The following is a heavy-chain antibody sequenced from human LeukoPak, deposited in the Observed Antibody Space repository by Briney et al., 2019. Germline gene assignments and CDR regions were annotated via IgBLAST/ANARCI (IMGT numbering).Heavy chain of an antibody. CDR3: ARGAHYHDSSEGYDY. CDR1: GYTFTGYY. J-gene: IGHJ4*02. V-gene: IGHV1-2*02. D-gene: IGHD3-22*01. CDR2: INPNSGGT. Sequence: ASVKVSCKASGYTFTGYYMHWVRQAPGQGLEWMGWINPNSGGTNYAQKFQGRVTMTRDTSISTAYVELSRLRSDDTALYYCARGAHYHDSSEGYDYWGQGTLVTVSS.